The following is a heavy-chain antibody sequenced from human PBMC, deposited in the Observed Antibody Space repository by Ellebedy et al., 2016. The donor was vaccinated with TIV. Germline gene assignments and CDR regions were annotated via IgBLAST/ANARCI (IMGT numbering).Heavy chain of an antibody. CDR2: IYYSGST. CDR1: GGSISSYY. V-gene: IGHV4-59*01. J-gene: IGHJ6*02. CDR3: ARGVGIPAAYYYYYGMDV. Sequence: GSLRLSXTVSGGSISSYYWSWIRQPPGKGLEWIGYIYYSGSTNYNPSLKSRVTISVDTSKNQFSLKLGSVTAADTAVYYCARGVGIPAAYYYYYGMDVWGQGTTVTVSS. D-gene: IGHD2-2*01.